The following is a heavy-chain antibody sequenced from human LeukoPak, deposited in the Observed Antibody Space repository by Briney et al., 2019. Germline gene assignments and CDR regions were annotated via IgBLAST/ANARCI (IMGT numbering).Heavy chain of an antibody. D-gene: IGHD6-13*01. Sequence: ASVKVSCKASGYTFTSYGISWVRQAPGQGLEWMGWISAYNGNTNYAQKLQGRVTMTRNTSISTAYMELSSLRSEDTAVYYCARTPGAAGRKNWFDPWGQGTLVTVSS. V-gene: IGHV1-18*01. CDR3: ARTPGAAGRKNWFDP. CDR2: ISAYNGNT. J-gene: IGHJ5*02. CDR1: GYTFTSYG.